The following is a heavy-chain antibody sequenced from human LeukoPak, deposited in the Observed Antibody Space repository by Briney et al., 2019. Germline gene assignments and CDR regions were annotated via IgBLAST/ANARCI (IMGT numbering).Heavy chain of an antibody. Sequence: SETLSLTCTVSGGSISSYYWSWIRQPPGKGLEWIGYIYYSGSTNYNPSLKRRLTISVDTSKNQFSLKLSSVTAADTAVYYCARRAGATYYSDSSGYNSLSAFDIWGQGTMVTVSS. J-gene: IGHJ3*02. CDR2: IYYSGST. CDR3: ARRAGATYYSDSSGYNSLSAFDI. V-gene: IGHV4-59*08. D-gene: IGHD3-22*01. CDR1: GGSISSYY.